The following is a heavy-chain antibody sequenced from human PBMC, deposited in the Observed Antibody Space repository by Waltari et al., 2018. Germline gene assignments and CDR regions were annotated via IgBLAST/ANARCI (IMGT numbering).Heavy chain of an antibody. J-gene: IGHJ4*02. CDR3: ARDRTGSYYGGFDS. CDR1: GFAFSGYG. CDR2: IRYDETYK. D-gene: IGHD1-26*01. V-gene: IGHV3-30*02. Sequence: QVQLVESGGGVVQPGGSLRLSCAASGFAFSGYGMHWVRQAPGMGGEGGAFIRYDETYKFYTNAVRGRFTISRDNSKNTLFLQMDSLRAEDAAMYYCARDRTGSYYGGFDSWGQGTLVTVSS.